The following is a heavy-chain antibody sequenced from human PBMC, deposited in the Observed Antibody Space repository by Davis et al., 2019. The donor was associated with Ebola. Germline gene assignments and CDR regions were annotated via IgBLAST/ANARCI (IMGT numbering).Heavy chain of an antibody. CDR2: IYYSGST. CDR1: GGSISSYY. Sequence: SETLSLTCTVSGGSISSYYWSWIRQPPGKGLEWIGYIYYSGSTNYNPSLKSRVTISVDTSKNQFSLKLSSVTAADTAVYYCARHFVHYYDSSGYSLSPQKQFDSWGQGTLVTVSS. J-gene: IGHJ4*02. V-gene: IGHV4-59*08. D-gene: IGHD3-22*01. CDR3: ARHFVHYYDSSGYSLSPQKQFDS.